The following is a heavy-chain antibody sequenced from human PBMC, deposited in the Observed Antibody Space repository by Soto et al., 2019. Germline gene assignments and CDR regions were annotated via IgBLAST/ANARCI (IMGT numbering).Heavy chain of an antibody. V-gene: IGHV4-31*03. Sequence: QVQLQESGPGLVKSSQTLSLTCTVSGGSISSGGSYWSWIRQRPGKGLEWIGYIFYSDSFYYTPSLKGRVVILADTSKNQFTLILGSVTDADTAVYYCARAPETPPIFGVVRPYFFDFWGQGTLVTVSS. J-gene: IGHJ4*02. CDR3: ARAPETPPIFGVVRPYFFDF. CDR2: IFYSDSF. D-gene: IGHD3-3*01. CDR1: GGSISSGGSY.